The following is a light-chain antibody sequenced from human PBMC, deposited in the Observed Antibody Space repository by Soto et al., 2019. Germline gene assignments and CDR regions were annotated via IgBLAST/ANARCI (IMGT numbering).Light chain of an antibody. J-gene: IGLJ2*01. CDR2: EVS. Sequence: QSALTQPPSVSGSPGQSVTMSCTGTSSDVGSYNRVSWYQQPPGTAPKLMIYEVSNWPSGVPDRFSGSKSGNTASLTISGLQAEDEADYYCSSYTSSGPFVVFGGGTQLTVL. CDR1: SSDVGSYNR. V-gene: IGLV2-18*02. CDR3: SSYTSSGPFVV.